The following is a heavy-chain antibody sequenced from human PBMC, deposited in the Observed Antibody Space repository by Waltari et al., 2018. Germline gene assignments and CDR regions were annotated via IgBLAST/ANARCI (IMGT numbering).Heavy chain of an antibody. CDR3: ATPNPFAPEAAAGDYFDY. CDR2: ISYDGSNK. V-gene: IGHV3-30-3*01. CDR1: GFTFSSYA. J-gene: IGHJ4*02. D-gene: IGHD6-13*01. Sequence: QVQLVESGGGVVQPGRSLRLSCAASGFTFSSYAMHWVRQAPGKGLEWVAVISYDGSNKYYADSVKGRFTISRDNSKNTLYLQMNSLRAEDTAVYYCATPNPFAPEAAAGDYFDYWGQGTLVTVSS.